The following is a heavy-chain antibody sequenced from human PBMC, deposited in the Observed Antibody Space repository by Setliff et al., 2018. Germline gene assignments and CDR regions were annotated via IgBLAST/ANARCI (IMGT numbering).Heavy chain of an antibody. CDR2: ISAYTGKT. CDR1: GYTFLSYG. D-gene: IGHD5-18*01. J-gene: IGHJ4*02. CDR3: ARFSGHNYGSFDS. V-gene: IGHV1-18*01. Sequence: ASVKVSCKAVGYTFLSYGLSWVRQAPGQGLEWMGWISAYTGKTDYAQRFQGRVTMTRDTSISTAYMELSSLRSDDTAVYYCARFSGHNYGSFDSWGQGTLVTVSS.